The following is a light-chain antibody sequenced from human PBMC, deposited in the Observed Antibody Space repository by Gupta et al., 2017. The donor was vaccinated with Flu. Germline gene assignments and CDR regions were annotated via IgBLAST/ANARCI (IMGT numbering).Light chain of an antibody. J-gene: IGKJ3*01. Sequence: TTCTGNRLGRAYGGGDRYLNWLHQVPGQSPKRLIPSGSNGGFGVPDSFSGSRSGTDFTLIIIRLEPDDVGVSYCKQSKPWPRTFGHGTSVEIK. CDR3: KQSKPWPRT. CDR1: LGRAYGGGDRY. CDR2: SGS. V-gene: IGKV2-30*01.